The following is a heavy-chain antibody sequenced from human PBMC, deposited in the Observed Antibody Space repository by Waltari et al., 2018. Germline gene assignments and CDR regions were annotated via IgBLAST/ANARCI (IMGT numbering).Heavy chain of an antibody. CDR1: GFTFSSYA. D-gene: IGHD5-12*01. V-gene: IGHV3-23*01. CDR2: ISDSGSTT. J-gene: IGHJ3*01. CDR3: AKVNRRDGYNRLDAFDF. Sequence: EVQLLESGGGLVQPGGSLRLSCAASGFTFSSYAMSWVLQAPGEGLEWVSAISDSGSTTYYADSVKGRVTISRDNSKNTVYLQMNSLRAEDRAVYYCAKVNRRDGYNRLDAFDFWGQGTMVTVSS.